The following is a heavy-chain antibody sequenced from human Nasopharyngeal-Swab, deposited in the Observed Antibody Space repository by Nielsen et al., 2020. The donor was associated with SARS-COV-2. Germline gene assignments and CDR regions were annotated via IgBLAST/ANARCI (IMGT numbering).Heavy chain of an antibody. J-gene: IGHJ6*03. D-gene: IGHD2-8*02. CDR1: GFTFSSYA. CDR2: ISYDGSNK. Sequence: GESLKISCAASGFTFSSYAMHWVRQAPGKGLEWVAVISYDGSNKYYADSVKGRFTISRDNAKNSLYLQMHSLRAEDTAVYYCARDTYTGGRYYYYMDVWGKGTTVTVSS. V-gene: IGHV3-30-3*01. CDR3: ARDTYTGGRYYYYMDV.